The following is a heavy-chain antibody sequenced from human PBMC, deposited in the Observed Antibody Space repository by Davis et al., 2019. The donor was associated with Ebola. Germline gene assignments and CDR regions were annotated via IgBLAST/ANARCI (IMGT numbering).Heavy chain of an antibody. J-gene: IGHJ4*02. CDR3: ARRGGGGGY. CDR1: GYNFATDW. Sequence: GESLKISCKDSGYNFATDWIGWVRQMPGKGLEWMGIIYPRDSNTKYSPSFQGQVTISADKSISTTSLQWKSLGAWDPAMYSCARRGGGGGYWGQGTLVTVSS. CDR2: IYPRDSNT. V-gene: IGHV5-51*01. D-gene: IGHD3-16*01.